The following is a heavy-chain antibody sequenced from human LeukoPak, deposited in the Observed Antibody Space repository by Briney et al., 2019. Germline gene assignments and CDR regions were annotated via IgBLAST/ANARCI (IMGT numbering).Heavy chain of an antibody. D-gene: IGHD6-19*01. CDR3: ASSSGYEGTIAVAGPSYYYYYYGMDV. J-gene: IGHJ6*02. Sequence: GASVKVSCKASGYTFTSYAMHWVRQAPGQRLEWMGWINAGNGNTKYSQKFQGRVTITRDTSASTAYMELSSLRSEDTAVYYCASSSGYEGTIAVAGPSYYYYYYGMDVWGQGTTVTVSS. CDR2: INAGNGNT. V-gene: IGHV1-3*01. CDR1: GYTFTSYA.